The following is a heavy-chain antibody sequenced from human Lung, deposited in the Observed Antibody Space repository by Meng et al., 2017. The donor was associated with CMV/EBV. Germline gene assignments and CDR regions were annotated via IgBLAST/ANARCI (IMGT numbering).Heavy chain of an antibody. V-gene: IGHV1-18*01. CDR3: ARDWEWLYRSDVFDI. Sequence: ASVXVSXXASGYTFSSYGISWVRQAPGQGLGWLGWVGGCDGDTNYAPELQGRVTMTTDTSTNTVYMELRSLTSDETAGYYCARDWEWLYRSDVFDIGGQGTTVTVSS. CDR2: VGGCDGDT. CDR1: GYTFSSYG. D-gene: IGHD5-24*01. J-gene: IGHJ3*02.